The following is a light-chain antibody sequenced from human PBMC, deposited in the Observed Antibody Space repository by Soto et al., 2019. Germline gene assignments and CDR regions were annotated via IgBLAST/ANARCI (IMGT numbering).Light chain of an antibody. Sequence: QSVLTQPPPVSGTPGQRVTISCSGSNSNIGYNSVYWYQQLPGTAPKLLIYRSHERPSGVPDRFSGSKSGTSASLAISGLRSEDEADYSCATWDDNLSGVVFGGGTKLTVL. J-gene: IGLJ3*02. CDR1: NSNIGYNS. CDR2: RSH. CDR3: ATWDDNLSGVV. V-gene: IGLV1-47*01.